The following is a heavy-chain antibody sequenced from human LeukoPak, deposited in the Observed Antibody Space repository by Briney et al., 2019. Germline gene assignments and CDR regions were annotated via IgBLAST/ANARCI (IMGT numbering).Heavy chain of an antibody. CDR3: AFRLGGHSWNSGWFEP. Sequence: SGPTLVNPTQTLTLTCSFSGFSLSTSGVGVGWIRQAPGKALEWLAFIYWDNDNRYNPSLKNRLTVIKDTSNNLVILTMTNMDPVDTATYYCAFRLGGHSWNSGWFEPWGQGLLVTVSS. CDR2: IYWDNDN. D-gene: IGHD1-26*01. V-gene: IGHV2-5*02. CDR1: GFSLSTSGVG. J-gene: IGHJ5*02.